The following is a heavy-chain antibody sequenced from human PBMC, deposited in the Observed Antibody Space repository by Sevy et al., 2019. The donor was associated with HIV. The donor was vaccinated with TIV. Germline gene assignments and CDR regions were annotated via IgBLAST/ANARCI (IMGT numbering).Heavy chain of an antibody. Sequence: SETLSLTCTVSGGSISSKNYYWCWLRQPPGKGLEWIGSVYYSGSTYYNPSLKSRVTISVETSKNQFSLTLSSVTAADTAVYYCARSPPWGNTWLYYFVNWGQGTLVTVSS. CDR3: ARSPPWGNTWLYYFVN. V-gene: IGHV4-39*01. CDR1: GGSISSKNYY. D-gene: IGHD6-13*01. J-gene: IGHJ4*02. CDR2: VYYSGST.